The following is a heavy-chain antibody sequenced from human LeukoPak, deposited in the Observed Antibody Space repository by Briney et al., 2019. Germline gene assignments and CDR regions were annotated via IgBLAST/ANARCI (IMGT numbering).Heavy chain of an antibody. CDR3: ATQGYYESGAYGDD. CDR2: IIPMLGIA. CDR1: GGTFSKYA. V-gene: IGHV1-69*04. Sequence: GASVKVSCKASGGTFSKYAINWVRQAPGQRLEWMGRIIPMLGIANYAQKFQGRVTITADKSTNTTYMELSSLRSGDTAMYYCATQGYYESGAYGDDWGQGTLVTVSS. J-gene: IGHJ4*02. D-gene: IGHD3-3*01.